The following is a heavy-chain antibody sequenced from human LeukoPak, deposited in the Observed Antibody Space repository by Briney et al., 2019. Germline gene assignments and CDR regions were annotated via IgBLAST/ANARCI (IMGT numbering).Heavy chain of an antibody. J-gene: IGHJ4*02. CDR3: AKVSYYYDSSGYFYFDY. CDR2: ISYDGSNK. V-gene: IGHV3-30*18. Sequence: HPGGSLRLSCAASGFTFSSYGMHWVRQAPGKGLEWVAVISYDGSNKYYADSVKGRFTISRDNSKNTLYLQMNSLRAEDTAVYYCAKVSYYYDSSGYFYFDYRGQGTLVTVSS. CDR1: GFTFSSYG. D-gene: IGHD3-22*01.